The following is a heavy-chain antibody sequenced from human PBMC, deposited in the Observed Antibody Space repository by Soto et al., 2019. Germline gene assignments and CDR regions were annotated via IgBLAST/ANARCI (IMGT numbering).Heavy chain of an antibody. V-gene: IGHV1-18*01. D-gene: IGHD2-8*01. J-gene: IGHJ3*02. Sequence: QVQLVQSGAEVKKPGASVKVSCKASGYTFTSYGISWVRQAPGQGLEWMGWISAYNGNTNYAQKLQGRVTMTTDTSTSTDYMELRSLRSDDTAVYYCASALEATNDFAAFAIWGQGTMVTVSS. CDR3: ASALEATNDFAAFAI. CDR1: GYTFTSYG. CDR2: ISAYNGNT.